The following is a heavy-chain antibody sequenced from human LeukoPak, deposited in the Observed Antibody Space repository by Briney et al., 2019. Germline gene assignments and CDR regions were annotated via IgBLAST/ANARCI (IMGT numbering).Heavy chain of an antibody. D-gene: IGHD3-16*02. Sequence: GASVKVSCKASGYTFTSYYMHWVRQAPGQGLEWMGIINPSGGSTSYAQKFQGRVTMTTDTSTSTAYMELRSLRSDDTAVYYCARDSASVMITFGGVIAIPGSFDYWGQGTLVTVSS. J-gene: IGHJ4*02. CDR3: ARDSASVMITFGGVIAIPGSFDY. CDR1: GYTFTSYY. V-gene: IGHV1-46*01. CDR2: INPSGGST.